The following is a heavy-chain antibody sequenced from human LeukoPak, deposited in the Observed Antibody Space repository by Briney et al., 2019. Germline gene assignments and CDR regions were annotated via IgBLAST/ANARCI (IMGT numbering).Heavy chain of an antibody. CDR1: GFTFSSYG. Sequence: LSGGSLRLSCAASGFTFSSYGMSWVRQAPGKGLEWVSAISGSGGSTYYADSVKGRFTISRDNSKNTLYLQMNSLRAEDTAVYYCATARRGYSYGHRENYFDYWGQGTLVTVSS. J-gene: IGHJ4*02. CDR3: ATARRGYSYGHRENYFDY. CDR2: ISGSGGST. D-gene: IGHD5-18*01. V-gene: IGHV3-23*01.